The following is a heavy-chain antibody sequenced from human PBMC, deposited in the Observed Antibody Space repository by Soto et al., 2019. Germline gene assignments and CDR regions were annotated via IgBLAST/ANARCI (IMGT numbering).Heavy chain of an antibody. V-gene: IGHV4-61*01. CDR1: GGCVSSGSYY. CDR2: IYYSGST. CDR3: ARTRITMVRGPSNWFDP. J-gene: IGHJ5*02. Sequence: SETLSLTRTVSGGCVSSGSYYWSWIRHPPGKGLEWIGYIYYSGSTNYTPSLKSRVTISVGTSKNQFSLKLSSVTAAETAVYYFARTRITMVRGPSNWFDPWGQGTLVTSPQ. D-gene: IGHD3-10*01.